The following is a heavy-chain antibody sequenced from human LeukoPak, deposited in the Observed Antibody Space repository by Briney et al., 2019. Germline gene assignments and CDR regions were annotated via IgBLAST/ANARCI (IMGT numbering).Heavy chain of an antibody. CDR1: GGSIGGYY. V-gene: IGHV4-59*01. CDR2: IYYSGGT. Sequence: PSETLSLTCTVSGGSIGGYYWSWIRQPPGKGLEWIGYIYYSGGTNYNPSLKSRVTISVDTSMNQFSLKLSSVTAADTAVYYRARGPPPLGYYFDYWGQGTLVTVSS. D-gene: IGHD7-27*01. CDR3: ARGPPPLGYYFDY. J-gene: IGHJ4*02.